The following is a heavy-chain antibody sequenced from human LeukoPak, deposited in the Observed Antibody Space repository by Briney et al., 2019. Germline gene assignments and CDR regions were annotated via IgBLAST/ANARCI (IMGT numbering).Heavy chain of an antibody. Sequence: GGSLRLSCAASGFTFSSYSMNWVRQAPGKGLEWVSYISSSSSTMYYADSVKGRFTISRDNAKNSLYLQMSSLRAEDTAVYYCARASPGFDYRGQGTLVTVSS. V-gene: IGHV3-48*01. CDR3: ARASPGFDY. J-gene: IGHJ4*02. CDR2: ISSSSSTM. CDR1: GFTFSSYS.